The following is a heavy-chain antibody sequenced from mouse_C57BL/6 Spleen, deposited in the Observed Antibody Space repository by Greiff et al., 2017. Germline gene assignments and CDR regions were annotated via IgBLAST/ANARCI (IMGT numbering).Heavy chain of an antibody. D-gene: IGHD1-1*01. CDR2: ISSGSSTI. Sequence: DVKLVESGGGLVKPGGSLKLSCAASGFTFSDYGMHWVRQAPEKGLEWVAYISSGSSTIYYADTVKGRFTISRDNAKNTLFLQMTSLRSEDTAMYYCATRGPLYGSSLYYFDYWGQGTTLTVSS. CDR3: ATRGPLYGSSLYYFDY. CDR1: GFTFSDYG. J-gene: IGHJ2*01. V-gene: IGHV5-17*01.